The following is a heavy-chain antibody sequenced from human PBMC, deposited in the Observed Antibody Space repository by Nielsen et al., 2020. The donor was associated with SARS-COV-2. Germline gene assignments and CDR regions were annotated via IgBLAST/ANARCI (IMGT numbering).Heavy chain of an antibody. J-gene: IGHJ6*02. CDR2: ISYDRSNK. CDR1: GFTFSTYP. CDR3: ARDSSGFYGLDV. V-gene: IGHV3-30*04. Sequence: GESLKISCAASGFTFSTYPMHWVRQAPGKGLEWVAVISYDRSNKYSADSVKGRFTISRDNSKNTLYLQMNSLRAEDTAVYYRARDSSGFYGLDVWGQGTTVTVSS. D-gene: IGHD3-22*01.